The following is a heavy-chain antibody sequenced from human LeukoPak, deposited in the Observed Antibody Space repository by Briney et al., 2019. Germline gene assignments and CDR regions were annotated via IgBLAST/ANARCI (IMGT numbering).Heavy chain of an antibody. Sequence: GGSLRLSCAASGVTFNNYAMSWVRQAPGKGLEWVSGISGSGGSTYYADSVKGRFTISRDNSKNTLYLQMNSLRAEDTAVYYCAKYISAYGNYFFDYWGQGTLVTVSS. CDR3: AKYISAYGNYFFDY. CDR1: GVTFNNYA. J-gene: IGHJ4*02. V-gene: IGHV3-23*01. D-gene: IGHD4-11*01. CDR2: ISGSGGST.